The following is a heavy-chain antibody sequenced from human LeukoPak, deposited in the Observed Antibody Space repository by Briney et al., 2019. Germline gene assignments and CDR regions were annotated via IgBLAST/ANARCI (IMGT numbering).Heavy chain of an antibody. CDR1: GYSFTSYW. V-gene: IGHV5-10-1*01. CDR3: ARHEGYSSSAEVY. Sequence: GESLKISCKGSGYSFTSYWISWVRQMPGKGLEWMGRIDPSDAYTNYSPSFQGHVTISSDKSIKTAYLQWSSLKASDTAMYYCARHEGYSSSAEVYWVQGTLVTVSS. D-gene: IGHD6-13*01. CDR2: IDPSDAYT. J-gene: IGHJ4*02.